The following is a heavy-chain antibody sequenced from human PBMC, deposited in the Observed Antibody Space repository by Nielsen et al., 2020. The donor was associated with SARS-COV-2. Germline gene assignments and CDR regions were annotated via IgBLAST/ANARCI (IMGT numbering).Heavy chain of an antibody. CDR2: ISSSSSTI. V-gene: IGHV3-48*01. D-gene: IGHD3-9*01. CDR3: VRDHDWSFDY. J-gene: IGHJ4*02. Sequence: VREAPGKGLEWVSYISSSSSTIYYADSVKGRFTVSRDNAKDSLFLQMNSLRAEDTAVYYCVRDHDWSFDYWGQGTLVTVSS.